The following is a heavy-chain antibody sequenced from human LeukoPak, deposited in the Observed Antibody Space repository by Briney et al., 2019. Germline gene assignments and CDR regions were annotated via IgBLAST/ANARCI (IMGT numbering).Heavy chain of an antibody. J-gene: IGHJ4*02. CDR3: ARGSGGFGELFPFDY. CDR1: GGSFSGYY. CDR2: INHSGST. V-gene: IGHV4-34*01. Sequence: SETLSLTCAVYGGSFSGYYWSWICQPPGKGLEWIGEINHSGSTNYNPSLKSRVTISVDTSKNQFSLKLSSVTAADTAVYYCARGSGGFGELFPFDYWGQGTLVTVSS. D-gene: IGHD3-10*01.